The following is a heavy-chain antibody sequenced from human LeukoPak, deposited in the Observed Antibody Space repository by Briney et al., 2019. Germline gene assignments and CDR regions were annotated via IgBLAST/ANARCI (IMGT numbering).Heavy chain of an antibody. CDR3: ARSSGPGLDY. Sequence: PSQTLSLTCTVSGGSISSGGYYWSWIRQHPRKGLEWIGYIYYSGSTYYNPSLKSRVSISVDMSKSQFSLKLSSVTAADTAVYYCARSSGPGLDYWGQGTTVTVSS. V-gene: IGHV4-31*03. J-gene: IGHJ4*03. CDR2: IYYSGST. D-gene: IGHD3-10*01. CDR1: GGSISSGGYY.